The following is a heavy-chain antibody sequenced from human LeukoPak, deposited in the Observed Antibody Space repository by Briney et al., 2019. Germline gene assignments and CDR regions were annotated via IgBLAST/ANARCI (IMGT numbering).Heavy chain of an antibody. V-gene: IGHV1-24*01. Sequence: ASVKVSCKVSGYTLTELSMHWVRQAPGKGLEWMGGFDPEDGETICAQKFQGRVTMTEDTSTDTAYMELSSLRSEDTAVYYCATHGDFWSGYYTDYWGQGTLVTVSS. CDR3: ATHGDFWSGYYTDY. J-gene: IGHJ4*02. CDR2: FDPEDGET. D-gene: IGHD3-3*01. CDR1: GYTLTELS.